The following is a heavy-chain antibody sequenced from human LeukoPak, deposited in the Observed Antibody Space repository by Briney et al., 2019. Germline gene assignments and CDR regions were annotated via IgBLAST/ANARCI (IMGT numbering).Heavy chain of an antibody. Sequence: GESLKISCKGSGYSFTTYWIAWVRQMPGKGLEWMGIIYPGDSSIRYSPSFQGQVTISADKSISTAYLQWSTLKASDTAMYYCARQCPLGYSSGWYGWFDPWGQGTLVTVSS. D-gene: IGHD6-19*01. V-gene: IGHV5-51*01. CDR3: ARQCPLGYSSGWYGWFDP. CDR1: GYSFTTYW. CDR2: IYPGDSSI. J-gene: IGHJ5*02.